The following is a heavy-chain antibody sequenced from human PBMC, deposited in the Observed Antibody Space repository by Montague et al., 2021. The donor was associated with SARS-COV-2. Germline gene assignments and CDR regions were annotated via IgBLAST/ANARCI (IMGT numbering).Heavy chain of an antibody. J-gene: IGHJ4*02. CDR1: GFTLSSYA. CDR3: AKGFTSWPRGLFDY. Sequence: SLRLSCAASGFTLSSYAMNWVRQAPGKGLGWVSSISGSDDTTYYADSVKGRFTISRDSSKNTLYLQMNSPRVEETAVHYCAKGFTSWPRGLFDYWGQGSLVTVSS. V-gene: IGHV3-23*01. D-gene: IGHD2-2*01. CDR2: ISGSDDTT.